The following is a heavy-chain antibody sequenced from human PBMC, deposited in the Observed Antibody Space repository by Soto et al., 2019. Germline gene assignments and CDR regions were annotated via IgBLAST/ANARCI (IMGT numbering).Heavy chain of an antibody. CDR3: ARDQGYYGSGSYSYRLYYYYYGMDV. V-gene: IGHV4-59*01. D-gene: IGHD3-10*01. CDR2: IYYSGST. J-gene: IGHJ6*02. Sequence: SETLSLTCAVYGGSFSGYYWSWIRQPPGKGLEWIGYIYYSGSTNYNPSLKSRVTISVDTSKNQFSLKLSSVTAADTAVYYCARDQGYYGSGSYSYRLYYYYYGMDVWGQGTTVTVSS. CDR1: GGSFSGYY.